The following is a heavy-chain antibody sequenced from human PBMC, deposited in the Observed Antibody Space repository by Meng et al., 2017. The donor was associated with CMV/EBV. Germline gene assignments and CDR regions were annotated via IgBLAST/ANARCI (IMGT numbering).Heavy chain of an antibody. V-gene: IGHV3-21*01. Sequence: GGPLRLSCAASGFTFSSYSMNWVRQAPGKGLEWVSSISSSSYIYYADSVKGRFTISRDNAKNSLYLQMNSLRAEDTAVYYCARAAGSLLRYYFDYWGQGTLVTVSS. D-gene: IGHD3-10*01. CDR3: ARAAGSLLRYYFDY. CDR2: ISSSSYI. J-gene: IGHJ4*02. CDR1: GFTFSSYS.